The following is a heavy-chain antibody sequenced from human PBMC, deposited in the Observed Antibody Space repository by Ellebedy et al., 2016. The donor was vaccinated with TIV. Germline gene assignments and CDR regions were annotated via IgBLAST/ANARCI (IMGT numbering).Heavy chain of an antibody. CDR1: GVSTRDFS. D-gene: IGHD5-18*01. V-gene: IGHV4-59*01. J-gene: IGHJ4*02. Sequence: MPSETLSLTCGVSGVSTRDFSWNWVRQPPGKGLEWIGYIDYRGRTKYNPSLMSRVTISADTSRKQFSLKLRSVTTADTAVYYCAADTYGSIDYWGQGILVTVSS. CDR3: AADTYGSIDY. CDR2: IDYRGRT.